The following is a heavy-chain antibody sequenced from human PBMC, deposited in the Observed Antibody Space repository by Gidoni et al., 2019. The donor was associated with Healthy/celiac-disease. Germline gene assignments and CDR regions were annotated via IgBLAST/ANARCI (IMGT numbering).Heavy chain of an antibody. V-gene: IGHV1-46*01. J-gene: IGHJ4*02. CDR3: ASSGSYYFQFDD. Sequence: QLQLVQSGAELTTPAASVKVSCKASGYTFTSYYMHWLRQATGQGLELMGIINHSGGSTSYEQKVQGRVNMIRDTSTSTVYMELSRLRSEDTAVYYCASSGSYYFQFDDWGQGTLVTVSS. CDR2: INHSGGST. D-gene: IGHD1-26*01. CDR1: GYTFTSYY.